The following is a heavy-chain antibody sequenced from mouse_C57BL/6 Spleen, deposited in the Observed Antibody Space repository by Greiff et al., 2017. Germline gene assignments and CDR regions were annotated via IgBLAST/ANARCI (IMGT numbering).Heavy chain of an antibody. V-gene: IGHV1-82*01. D-gene: IGHD2-12*01. J-gene: IGHJ4*01. CDR3: ARDSPYAMDY. CDR2: IYPGDGDT. CDR1: GYAFSSSW. Sequence: VQVVESGPELVKPGASVKISCKASGYAFSSSWMNWVKQRPGKGLEWIGRIYPGDGDTNYNGKFKGKATLTADKSSSTAYMQLSSLTSEDSAVYFCARDSPYAMDYWGQGTSVTVSS.